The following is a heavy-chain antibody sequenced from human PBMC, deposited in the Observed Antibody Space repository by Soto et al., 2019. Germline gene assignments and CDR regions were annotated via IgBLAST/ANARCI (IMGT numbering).Heavy chain of an antibody. CDR3: ARALEYVFY. V-gene: IGHV3-74*01. D-gene: IGHD3-16*01. CDR1: GFTFSNYW. CDR2: TNPDGSST. J-gene: IGHJ4*02. Sequence: GGSLRLSCAASGFTFSNYWIHWVRQAPGKGLVWVSHTNPDGSSTTYADSVKGRFTISRDNVKNTLYLQMNSRRVGDTAVYYCARALEYVFYWGQGTLVTVSS.